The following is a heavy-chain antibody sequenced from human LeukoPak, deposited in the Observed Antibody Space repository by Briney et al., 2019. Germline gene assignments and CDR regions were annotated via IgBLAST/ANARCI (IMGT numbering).Heavy chain of an antibody. CDR2: VSPNSGNT. Sequence: RASVKVSCKASGYTFTSYDLNWVRQATGQGLEWMGWVSPNSGNTGYAQKFQGRVTMTRDTSISTVYMELSSLRSEDTAVCYCARGVGYCSGGNCYGVGSSDYWGQGTLVTVSS. J-gene: IGHJ4*02. D-gene: IGHD2-15*01. CDR3: ARGVGYCSGGNCYGVGSSDY. CDR1: GYTFTSYD. V-gene: IGHV1-8*01.